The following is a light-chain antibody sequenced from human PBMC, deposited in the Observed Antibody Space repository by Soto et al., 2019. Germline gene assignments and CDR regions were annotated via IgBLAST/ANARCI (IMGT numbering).Light chain of an antibody. CDR1: QSVNRN. CDR3: QQRSNWPPVT. J-gene: IGKJ4*01. Sequence: EIVMTQSPVTLSVSPGDRATLSCRASQSVNRNLAWYQQKPGQPPRLLIYGAATRATGIPARFSGSGSGRDFTLAISSLEPEDFAVYYCQQRSNWPPVTFGGGTKVDIK. V-gene: IGKV3-11*02. CDR2: GAA.